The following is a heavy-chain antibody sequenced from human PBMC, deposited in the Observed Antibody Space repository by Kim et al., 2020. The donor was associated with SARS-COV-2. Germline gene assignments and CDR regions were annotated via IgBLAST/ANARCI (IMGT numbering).Heavy chain of an antibody. D-gene: IGHD5-12*01. Sequence: SQTLSLTCSVSAGSISNYYWSWIRQPPGKGLEWIGYIYYSGITNYNPSLKSRVTISVDTSKNQFSLRLNSVTAADTAVYYCARQGGYNSPFGFWGQGTLVTVSS. V-gene: IGHV4-59*08. CDR2: IYYSGIT. CDR1: AGSISNYY. CDR3: ARQGGYNSPFGF. J-gene: IGHJ4*02.